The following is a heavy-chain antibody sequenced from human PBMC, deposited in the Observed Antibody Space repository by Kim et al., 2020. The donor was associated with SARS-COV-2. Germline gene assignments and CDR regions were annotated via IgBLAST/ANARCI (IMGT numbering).Heavy chain of an antibody. V-gene: IGHV3-30*18. Sequence: GGSLRLSCAASGFTFSSYGMHWVRQAPGKGLEWVAVISYDGSNKYYADSVKGRFTISRDNSKNTLYLQMNSMRAEDTAVYYCAKALLGYYDSSGYRPDYYYYYGMDVWGQGTTVTVSS. CDR1: GFTFSSYG. CDR2: ISYDGSNK. J-gene: IGHJ6*02. CDR3: AKALLGYYDSSGYRPDYYYYYGMDV. D-gene: IGHD3-22*01.